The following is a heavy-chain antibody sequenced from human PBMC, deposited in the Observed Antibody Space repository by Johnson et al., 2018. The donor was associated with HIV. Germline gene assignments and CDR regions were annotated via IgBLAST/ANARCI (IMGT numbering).Heavy chain of an antibody. CDR1: GFIFDDYG. V-gene: IGHV3-23*04. CDR3: ARGAWAGAFDI. J-gene: IGHJ3*02. Sequence: VQLVESGGGVVRPGGSLRLSCAASGFIFDDYGMSWVRQAPGKGLEWVSGISGSGGSTYYADSVKGRFTISRDNSKNTLYRQMNSLRAEDTAVYYCARGAWAGAFDIGGQGTMVTVSS. D-gene: IGHD1-26*01. CDR2: ISGSGGST.